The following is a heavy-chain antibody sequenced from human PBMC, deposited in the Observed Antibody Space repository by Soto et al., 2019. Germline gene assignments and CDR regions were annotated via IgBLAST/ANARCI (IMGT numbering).Heavy chain of an antibody. CDR3: AREEITTVSFNWFDP. V-gene: IGHV1-69*13. CDR1: GGTFSSYA. J-gene: IGHJ5*02. D-gene: IGHD4-17*01. CDR2: IIPIFGTA. Sequence: GASVKVSCKASGGTFSSYAISWVRQAPGQGLEWMGGIIPIFGTANYAQKFQGRVTITADESTSTAYMELSSLRSEDTAVYYCAREEITTVSFNWFDPWGPGTLVTVSS.